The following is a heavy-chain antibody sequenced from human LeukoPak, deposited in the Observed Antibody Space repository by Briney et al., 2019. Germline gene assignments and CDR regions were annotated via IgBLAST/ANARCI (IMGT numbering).Heavy chain of an antibody. CDR1: GGSFSGYY. CDR3: ARLGSNLVAANY. Sequence: SETLSLTCAVYGGSFSGYYWSWIRQPPGKGLEWIGEINHSGSTNYNPSLKSRVTISVDTSKNQFSLKLSSVTAADTAVYYCARLGSNLVAANYWGQGTLVTVSS. V-gene: IGHV4-34*01. CDR2: INHSGST. D-gene: IGHD2-15*01. J-gene: IGHJ4*02.